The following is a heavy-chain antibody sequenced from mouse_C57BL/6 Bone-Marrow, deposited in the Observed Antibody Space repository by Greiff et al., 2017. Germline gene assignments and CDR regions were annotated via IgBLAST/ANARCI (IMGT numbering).Heavy chain of an antibody. Sequence: EVQLVESGPGLVKPSQSLSLTCSVTGYSITSGYYWNWIRQFPGNKLEWMGYISYDGSNNYNPSLKNRISITRDTSKNQFFLKLNSVTTEDTATYYCARDRGYGSSWYFDVWGTGTTVTVSS. V-gene: IGHV3-6*01. CDR1: GYSITSGYY. D-gene: IGHD1-1*01. CDR3: ARDRGYGSSWYFDV. CDR2: ISYDGSN. J-gene: IGHJ1*03.